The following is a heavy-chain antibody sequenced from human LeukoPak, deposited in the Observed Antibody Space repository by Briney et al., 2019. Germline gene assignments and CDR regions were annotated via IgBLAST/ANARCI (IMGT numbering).Heavy chain of an antibody. Sequence: PGGSLRLSCAASGFTFSSYTMHWVRQAPGQGLEWVAVISYDGSNKYYADSVKGRFTISRDNSKNTLYLQMNSLRAEDTAVYYCARGPWTIFGVVTEDYYYYMDVWGKGTTVTVSS. D-gene: IGHD3-3*01. CDR3: ARGPWTIFGVVTEDYYYYMDV. CDR2: ISYDGSNK. V-gene: IGHV3-30-3*01. CDR1: GFTFSSYT. J-gene: IGHJ6*03.